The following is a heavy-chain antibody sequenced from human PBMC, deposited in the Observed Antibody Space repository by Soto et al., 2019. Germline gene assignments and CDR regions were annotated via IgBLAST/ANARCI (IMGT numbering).Heavy chain of an antibody. CDR1: GFTFSTYA. Sequence: EVQLLESGGSLVQPGGSLRLSCAASGFTFSTYAMSWVLQAPGKGLEWVSGVSGSGGSTYYAESVQGRFTISRDNSKNTVSLQMNKLTAEDTAVYHCAKLQDVDPLSWLFDPWGQGTLVTVSS. V-gene: IGHV3-23*01. J-gene: IGHJ5*02. D-gene: IGHD2-8*02. CDR2: VSGSGGST. CDR3: AKLQDVDPLSWLFDP.